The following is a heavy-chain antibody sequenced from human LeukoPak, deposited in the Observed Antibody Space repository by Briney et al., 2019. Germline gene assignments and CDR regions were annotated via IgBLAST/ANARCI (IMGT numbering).Heavy chain of an antibody. CDR2: INPSGGST. CDR1: GYTFTSYY. J-gene: IGHJ4*02. V-gene: IGHV1-46*01. CDR3: ARDRSGFGELLTPGYFDY. D-gene: IGHD3-10*01. Sequence: ASVKVSCKASGYTFTSYYMHWVRQAPGQGPEWMGIINPSGGSTSYAQKFQGRVTMTRDTSTSTVYTELSSLRSEDTAVYYCARDRSGFGELLTPGYFDYWGQGTLVTVSS.